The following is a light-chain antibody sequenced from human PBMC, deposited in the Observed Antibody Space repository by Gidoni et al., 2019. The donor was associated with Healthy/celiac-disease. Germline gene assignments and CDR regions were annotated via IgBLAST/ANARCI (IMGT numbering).Light chain of an antibody. CDR1: QSVSSSY. J-gene: IGKJ4*01. CDR3: QQYGSSPLT. Sequence: IALTQSPGTLSWSPGERATLSCRASQSVSSSYLAWYQQKPGQAPRPLIYGASSRATGIPDRFSGSGSGTDFTLTISRLEPEDFAVYYCQQYGSSPLTFGGGTKVEIK. CDR2: GAS. V-gene: IGKV3-20*01.